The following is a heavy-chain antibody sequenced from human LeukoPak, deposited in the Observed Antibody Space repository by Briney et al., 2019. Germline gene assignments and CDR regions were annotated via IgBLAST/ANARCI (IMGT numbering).Heavy chain of an antibody. J-gene: IGHJ4*02. Sequence: ASVKVSCKASGYTFGSYYISWVRQAPGQGLERMGWISGYNGNTKYAQKLQGRITMTVDTYTTTAYMELKSLRSDDTAVYYCARTHDFWSARKGDYFDPWGQGTLVTVSS. CDR1: GYTFGSYY. V-gene: IGHV1-18*01. D-gene: IGHD3-3*01. CDR3: ARTHDFWSARKGDYFDP. CDR2: ISGYNGNT.